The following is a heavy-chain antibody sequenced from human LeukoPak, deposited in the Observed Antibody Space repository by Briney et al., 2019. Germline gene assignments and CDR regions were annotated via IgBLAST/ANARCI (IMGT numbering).Heavy chain of an antibody. J-gene: IGHJ1*01. CDR3: ARGCGDSRCYIVQH. D-gene: IGHD2-2*02. CDR1: GYTFTSYP. CDR2: IDASGEST. Sequence: ASVKVSCKASGYTFTSYPIHWVRQAPGQRPEWMGIIDASGESTTYAQKFQGRVTLNRDTSTSTVYMELSSLRSVDTAVYYCARGCGDSRCYIVQHWGQGTLVAVSS. V-gene: IGHV1-46*03.